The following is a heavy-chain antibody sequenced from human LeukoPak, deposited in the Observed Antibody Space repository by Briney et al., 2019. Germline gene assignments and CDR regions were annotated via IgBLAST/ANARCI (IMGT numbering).Heavy chain of an antibody. CDR2: VNWNDGST. CDR3: ARDRATNSFNYYFDY. D-gene: IGHD4-23*01. V-gene: IGHV3-20*04. CDR1: GFTFDDHG. Sequence: GGSLRLSCAASGFTFDDHGMSWVRQAPGKGLEWVSTVNWNDGSTAYADSVKGRLIISRDNAKNSLYLQMNGLRAEDTALYYCARDRATNSFNYYFDYWGQGTLVTVSS. J-gene: IGHJ4*02.